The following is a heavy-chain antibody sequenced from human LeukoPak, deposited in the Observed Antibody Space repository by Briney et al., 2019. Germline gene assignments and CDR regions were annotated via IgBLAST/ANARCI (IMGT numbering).Heavy chain of an antibody. J-gene: IGHJ4*02. CDR2: INHSGYT. D-gene: IGHD6-19*01. V-gene: IGHV4-34*01. CDR1: GVAFSNYY. Sequence: PSETLSLTCAVSGVAFSNYYWSWVRQSPRKGLEWIGEINHSGYTNYNPSLKSRVTMSIDTSKNQFSLMLTSVTAADTAVYYCTSAVAGHPNWGQGTLVTVSS. CDR3: TSAVAGHPN.